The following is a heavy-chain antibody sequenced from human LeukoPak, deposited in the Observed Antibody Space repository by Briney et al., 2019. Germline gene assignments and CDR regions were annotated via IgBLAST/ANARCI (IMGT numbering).Heavy chain of an antibody. CDR1: GYTFTNYW. Sequence: GESLKISCKGSGYTFTNYWIVGVRQMPGKGLEWMGSFYPGDSDTRYSPSFQGQVTISADKSISTAYLQWSSLTASDTAMYYCARGTTGTSDGMDVWGQGTTVTVSS. J-gene: IGHJ6*02. V-gene: IGHV5-51*01. CDR3: ARGTTGTSDGMDV. D-gene: IGHD1-1*01. CDR2: FYPGDSDT.